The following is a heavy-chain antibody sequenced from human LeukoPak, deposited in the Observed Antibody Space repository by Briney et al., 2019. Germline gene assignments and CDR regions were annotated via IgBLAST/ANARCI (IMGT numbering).Heavy chain of an antibody. CDR2: INTNTGNP. CDR1: GYTFTSYA. Sequence: GASVKVSCKASGYTFTSYAMNWVRQAPGQGLEWMGWINTNTGNPTYAQGFTGRFVFSLDTSVSTAYLQISSLKAEDTAVYYCARDGNSGSYYYYGMDVWGQGTTVTVSS. V-gene: IGHV7-4-1*02. CDR3: ARDGNSGSYYYYGMDV. J-gene: IGHJ6*02. D-gene: IGHD1-26*01.